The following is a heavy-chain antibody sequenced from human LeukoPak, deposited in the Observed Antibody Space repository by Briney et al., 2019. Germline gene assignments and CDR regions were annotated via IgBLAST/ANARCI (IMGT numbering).Heavy chain of an antibody. CDR3: AGGLFGISPGMDV. D-gene: IGHD3-10*01. CDR2: IKTDGSST. Sequence: GRSLSLSCAVSGFSFSSYWMYWVCQAPREGLVWVARIKTDGSSTWYADSMKGRFTISRNNAKNTLHLQMNSLGVDDTAVYCCAGGLFGISPGMDVWGQGTTVTVSS. J-gene: IGHJ6*02. CDR1: GFSFSSYW. V-gene: IGHV3-74*01.